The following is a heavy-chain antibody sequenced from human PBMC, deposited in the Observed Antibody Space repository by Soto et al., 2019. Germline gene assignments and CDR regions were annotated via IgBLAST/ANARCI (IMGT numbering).Heavy chain of an antibody. CDR2: ISGSGGST. J-gene: IGHJ6*02. V-gene: IGHV3-23*01. CDR3: AKSESGRWIQVTTEYYYYYGMDV. CDR1: GFTFSSYA. D-gene: IGHD5-18*01. Sequence: PGGSLRLSCAASGFTFSSYAMSWVRQAPGKGLEWVSAISGSGGSTYYADSVKGRFTISRDNSKNTLYLQMNSLRAEDTAVYYCAKSESGRWIQVTTEYYYYYGMDVWGQGTTVTVSS.